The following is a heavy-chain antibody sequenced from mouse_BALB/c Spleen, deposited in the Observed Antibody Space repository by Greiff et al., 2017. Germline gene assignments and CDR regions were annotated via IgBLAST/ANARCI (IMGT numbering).Heavy chain of an antibody. Sequence: EVKVVESGAELVRPGALVKLSCKASGFNIKDYYMHWVKQRPEQGLEWIGWIDPENGNTIYDPKFQGKASITADTSSNTAYLQLSSLTSEDTAVYYCARSTTVDAMDYWGQGTSVTVSS. CDR3: ARSTTVDAMDY. D-gene: IGHD1-1*01. V-gene: IGHV14-1*02. CDR1: GFNIKDYY. CDR2: IDPENGNT. J-gene: IGHJ4*01.